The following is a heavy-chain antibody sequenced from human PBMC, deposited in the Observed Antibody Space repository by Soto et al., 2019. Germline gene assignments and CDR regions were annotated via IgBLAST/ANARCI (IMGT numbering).Heavy chain of an antibody. V-gene: IGHV3-23*01. CDR3: AKDRRAGGNSAFYFDF. J-gene: IGHJ4*02. CDR2: ISATGGGT. D-gene: IGHD3-16*01. CDR1: VFKFSNYA. Sequence: GWSLRLSCAASVFKFSNYAMSWVRQAPGKGLEWVSLISATGGGTYYADSVKGRFTISRDNSHNTLYLQVHSLTAEDTAVYYCAKDRRAGGNSAFYFDFWGQGAQVTVSS.